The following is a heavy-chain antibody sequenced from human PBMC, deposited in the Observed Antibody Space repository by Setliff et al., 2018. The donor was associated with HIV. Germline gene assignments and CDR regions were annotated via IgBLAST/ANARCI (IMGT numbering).Heavy chain of an antibody. CDR2: ISSNGGST. V-gene: IGHV3-64D*09. J-gene: IGHJ4*02. Sequence: WIRQPAGKGLEYVSAISSNGGSTYYADSVKGRFTISRDNSKNTLYLQMSSLRVEDTAVYYCVKAVIVVIPAAIFDYWGQGTLVTVSS. D-gene: IGHD2-2*01. CDR3: VKAVIVVIPAAIFDY.